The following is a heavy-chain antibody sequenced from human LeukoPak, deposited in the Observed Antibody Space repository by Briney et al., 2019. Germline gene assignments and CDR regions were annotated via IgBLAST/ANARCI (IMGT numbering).Heavy chain of an antibody. Sequence: SETLSLTCAVYGGSFSGYYWSWIRQPPGKGLEWIGDINHSGSTNYNPSLKSRVTISVDTSKNQFSLKLSSVTAADTAVYYCARGPDGSGSYTWFDPWGQGTLVTVSS. CDR2: INHSGST. J-gene: IGHJ5*02. CDR3: ARGPDGSGSYTWFDP. CDR1: GGSFSGYY. D-gene: IGHD3-10*01. V-gene: IGHV4-34*01.